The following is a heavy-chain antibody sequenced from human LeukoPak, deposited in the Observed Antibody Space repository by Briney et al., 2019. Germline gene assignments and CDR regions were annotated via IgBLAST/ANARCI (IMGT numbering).Heavy chain of an antibody. Sequence: ASVKVSCKASGYTFTNYGICWVRQAPGQGLEWMGWINPNSGGTNYAQKFQGRVTMTRDTSISTAYMELSRLRSDDTAVYYCARDGSQAAAGTEWFDPWGQGTLVTVSS. CDR2: INPNSGGT. CDR1: GYTFTNYG. V-gene: IGHV1-2*02. CDR3: ARDGSQAAAGTEWFDP. J-gene: IGHJ5*02. D-gene: IGHD6-13*01.